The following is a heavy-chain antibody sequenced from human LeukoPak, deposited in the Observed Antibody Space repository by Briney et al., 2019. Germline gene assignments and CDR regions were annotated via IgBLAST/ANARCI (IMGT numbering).Heavy chain of an antibody. CDR1: GFTFSSYA. Sequence: GGSLRLSCAASGFTFSSYAMHWVRQAPGKGLEWVSVISYDGSNKYYADSVKGRFSISRDNSQNTLYLQMNSLRGEDTAIYYCARDYPNYYFDYWGQGTLVTVSS. CDR2: ISYDGSNK. J-gene: IGHJ4*02. V-gene: IGHV3-30-3*01. D-gene: IGHD1-1*01. CDR3: ARDYPNYYFDY.